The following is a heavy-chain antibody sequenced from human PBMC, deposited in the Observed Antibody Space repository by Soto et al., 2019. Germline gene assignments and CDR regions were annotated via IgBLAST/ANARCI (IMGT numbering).Heavy chain of an antibody. CDR1: GFTFSSYW. CDR3: ARVLSRGFDY. D-gene: IGHD3-16*01. CDR2: IKQEGSEK. J-gene: IGHJ4*02. Sequence: GGSLRLSCAASGFTFSSYWMNWVRQAPGKGLEWVANIKQEGSEKYYVDSVKGRFTISRDNAKNSLYLQMNRLRAEDTAVYYCARVLSRGFDYWGQGTLVTVSS. V-gene: IGHV3-7*03.